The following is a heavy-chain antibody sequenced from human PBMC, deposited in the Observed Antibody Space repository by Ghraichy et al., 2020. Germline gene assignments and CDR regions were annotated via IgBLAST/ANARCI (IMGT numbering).Heavy chain of an antibody. CDR2: INHSGST. Sequence: SETLSLTCAVYGGSFSGYYWSWIRQPPGKGLEWIGEINHSGSTNYNPSLKSRVTISVDTSKNQFSLKLSSVTAADTAVYYCARGRYCSGGSCYSRRSYFDYWGQGTLVTVSS. V-gene: IGHV4-34*01. D-gene: IGHD2-15*01. CDR3: ARGRYCSGGSCYSRRSYFDY. CDR1: GGSFSGYY. J-gene: IGHJ4*02.